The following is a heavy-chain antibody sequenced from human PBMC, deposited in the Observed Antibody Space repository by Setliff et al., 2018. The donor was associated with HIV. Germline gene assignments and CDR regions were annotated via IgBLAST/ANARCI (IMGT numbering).Heavy chain of an antibody. Sequence: LSLTCSISGATIHYHYWSWIRQPPGKGLEWIGYVAYSGDTEYNPSLQSRATISRDPSKSQVSLNLNSATAADTAVYYCTRGPGGTVPKPLEAFDVWGRGAVVTVSS. D-gene: IGHD1-7*01. CDR1: GATIHYHY. V-gene: IGHV4-59*11. CDR2: VAYSGDT. J-gene: IGHJ3*01. CDR3: TRGPGGTVPKPLEAFDV.